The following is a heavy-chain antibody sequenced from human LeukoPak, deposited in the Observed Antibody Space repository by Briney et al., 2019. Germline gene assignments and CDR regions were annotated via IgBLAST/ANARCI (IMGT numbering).Heavy chain of an antibody. Sequence: GGSLRLSCAASGFTVSSNYMSWVRQAPGKGVEWVSVIYSGGSTYYADSVKSRFTISRDNSKNTQYLRMNSLRAEDTAVYYCATTPYGDYGECYWGQGTLVTVSS. CDR2: IYSGGST. V-gene: IGHV3-53*01. D-gene: IGHD4-17*01. CDR1: GFTVSSNY. CDR3: ATTPYGDYGECY. J-gene: IGHJ4*02.